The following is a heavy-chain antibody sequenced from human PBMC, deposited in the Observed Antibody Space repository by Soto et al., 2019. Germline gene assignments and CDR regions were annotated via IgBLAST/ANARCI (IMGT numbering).Heavy chain of an antibody. CDR2: IIPMFGTA. CDR3: ARVGPAHYYDSSGYYSPLDY. J-gene: IGHJ4*02. Sequence: QVQLVQSGAEVKKPGSSVKVSCKASGDTFSSYAINWVRQAPGQGLEWMGGIIPMFGTANYAQKFKGRVTFTAVQKTGTVYMELSSLRSEDTAVYYCARVGPAHYYDSSGYYSPLDYWGQGTLVTVSS. V-gene: IGHV1-69*01. D-gene: IGHD3-22*01. CDR1: GDTFSSYA.